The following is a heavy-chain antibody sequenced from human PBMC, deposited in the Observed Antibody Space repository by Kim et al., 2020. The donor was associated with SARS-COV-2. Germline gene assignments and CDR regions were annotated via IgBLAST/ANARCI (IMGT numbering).Heavy chain of an antibody. D-gene: IGHD6-19*01. Sequence: GGSLRLSCAASGFTFRNYWMYWVRQAPGKGLEWVANIKQDGSEKYYVDSVKGRFTISRDNGKNSLYLQMNSLRADDTAVYYCASSPNLGVAGTWGQGTLVTVSS. J-gene: IGHJ4*02. CDR2: IKQDGSEK. V-gene: IGHV3-7*01. CDR1: GFTFRNYW. CDR3: ASSPNLGVAGT.